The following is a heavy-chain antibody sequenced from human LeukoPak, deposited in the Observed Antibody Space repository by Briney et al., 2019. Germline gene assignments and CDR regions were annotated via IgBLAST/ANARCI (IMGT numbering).Heavy chain of an antibody. J-gene: IGHJ4*02. D-gene: IGHD3-10*01. CDR3: ARGKRALWPSSFDY. CDR2: IYTSGST. V-gene: IGHV4-59*10. Sequence: SETLSLTCVVYGGSFSDHYWSWIRQPAGKGLEWIGRIYTSGSTNYNPSLKSRVTISVDTSKNQFSLKLSSVTAADTAVYYCARGKRALWPSSFDYWGQGTLVTVSS. CDR1: GGSFSDHY.